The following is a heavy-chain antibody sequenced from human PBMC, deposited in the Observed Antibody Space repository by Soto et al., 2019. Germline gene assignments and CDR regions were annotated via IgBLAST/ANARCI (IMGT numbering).Heavy chain of an antibody. CDR3: ARSRNGGVADSFDY. CDR1: GFTFRRHA. J-gene: IGHJ4*02. CDR2: ISRDGSNE. V-gene: IGHV3-30-3*01. Sequence: QVQLVASGGGVVQQGRSLTLSCEASGFTFRRHAIHWVRQAPGKGLEWVAVISRDGSNEYYEDSVKGRFTISRDNSKNTLFLQLNSLRLEDTAVYYCARSRNGGVADSFDYWGQGTLVTVPS. D-gene: IGHD3-10*01.